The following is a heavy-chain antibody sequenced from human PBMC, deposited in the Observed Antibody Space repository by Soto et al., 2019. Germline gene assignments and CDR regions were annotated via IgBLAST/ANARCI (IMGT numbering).Heavy chain of an antibody. CDR3: ARGTSSGWPTLRYYYYYYGMDV. CDR2: ISSSGSTI. J-gene: IGHJ6*02. Sequence: GGSLRLSCAASGFTFSSYEMNWVRQAPGKGLEWVSYISSSGSTIYYADSVKGRFTISRDNAKNSLYLQMNSLRAEDTAVYYCARGTSSGWPTLRYYYYYYGMDVWGQGTTVTVSS. V-gene: IGHV3-48*03. CDR1: GFTFSSYE. D-gene: IGHD6-19*01.